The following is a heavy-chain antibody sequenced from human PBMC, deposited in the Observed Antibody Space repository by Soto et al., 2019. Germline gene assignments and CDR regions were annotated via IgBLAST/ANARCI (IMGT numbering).Heavy chain of an antibody. J-gene: IGHJ4*02. V-gene: IGHV3-30*18. CDR1: GFTFSSFG. D-gene: IGHD3-3*01. CDR2: ISYNGHDK. Sequence: GGSLRLSCAASGFTFSSFGMHWVRQAPGKGLEWVALISYNGHDKYYADSVKGRFTISRDNSRNTLYLQMNSLRPEDTAVYYCAEVGVSGSTRIHCNYWRQGTLVTVSS. CDR3: AEVGVSGSTRIHCNY.